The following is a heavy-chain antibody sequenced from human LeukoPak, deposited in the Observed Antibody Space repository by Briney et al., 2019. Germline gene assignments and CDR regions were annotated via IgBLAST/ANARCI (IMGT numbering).Heavy chain of an antibody. CDR2: INPSGGST. CDR3: AASGGTTVALSY. CDR1: GYTFTRYY. V-gene: IGHV1-46*01. D-gene: IGHD4-23*01. J-gene: IGHJ4*02. Sequence: ASVKVSCKASGYTFTRYYMHWVRQAPGQGLEWMGIINPSGGSTSYAQKFQGRVTMTRDTSTSTVYMELSSLRSEDTAVYYCAASGGTTVALSYWGQGTLVTVSS.